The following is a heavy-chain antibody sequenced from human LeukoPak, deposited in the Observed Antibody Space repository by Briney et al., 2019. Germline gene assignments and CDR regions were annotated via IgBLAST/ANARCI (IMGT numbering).Heavy chain of an antibody. D-gene: IGHD2-15*01. CDR2: INANSGGT. J-gene: IGHJ5*02. Sequence: ASVKVSCKDAGYTFTEYYMFWVRKSPGQRLEWMGRINANSGGTKYAQKFQGRVTMTRDTSNSTAYMELSRLRSDDQAVYYCPRGYCSCGSCYSVEKLFDPWGQGTLVTVSS. V-gene: IGHV1-2*06. CDR1: GYTFTEYY. CDR3: PRGYCSCGSCYSVEKLFDP.